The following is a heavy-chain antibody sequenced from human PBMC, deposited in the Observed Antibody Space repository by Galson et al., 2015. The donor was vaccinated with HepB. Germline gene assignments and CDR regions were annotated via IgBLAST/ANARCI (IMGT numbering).Heavy chain of an antibody. V-gene: IGHV3-30*18. Sequence: SLRLSCAASGFTFSRFGMFWVRQAPGKGLEWVSVMSDDGSKKYYADSVKGRFTISRDNSKNTLYLQMNSLRGEDTAVYYCAKEDGVSRALYYWGQGTLVTVPS. J-gene: IGHJ4*02. CDR1: GFTFSRFG. CDR2: MSDDGSKK. D-gene: IGHD2-8*01. CDR3: AKEDGVSRALYY.